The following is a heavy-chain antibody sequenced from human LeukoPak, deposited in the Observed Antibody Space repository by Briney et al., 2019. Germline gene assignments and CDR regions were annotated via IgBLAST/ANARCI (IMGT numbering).Heavy chain of an antibody. D-gene: IGHD3-22*01. CDR2: ISAYNGNT. V-gene: IGHV1-18*01. CDR1: GYTFTSYG. CDR3: ARVPYYYDSSGHAPLYYFDY. Sequence: GASVKVSCKASGYTFTSYGISWVRQAPGQGLEWMGWISAYNGNTNYAQKLQGRVTMTTDTSTSTAYMELRSLRTDDTAVYYCARVPYYYDSSGHAPLYYFDYWGQGTLVTVSS. J-gene: IGHJ4*02.